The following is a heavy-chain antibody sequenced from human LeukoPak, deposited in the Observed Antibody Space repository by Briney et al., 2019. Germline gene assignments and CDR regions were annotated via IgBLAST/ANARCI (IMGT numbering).Heavy chain of an antibody. Sequence: VASVKVSCKASGYTFTSYDINWVRQATGQGLEWMGWMNPNSGNTGYAQKFQGRVTITRNTSISTAYMELSSLRSEDTAVSYCARGKMTTVTTSPFDIWGQGTMVTVSS. J-gene: IGHJ3*02. CDR3: ARGKMTTVTTSPFDI. CDR1: GYTFTSYD. D-gene: IGHD4-11*01. CDR2: MNPNSGNT. V-gene: IGHV1-8*03.